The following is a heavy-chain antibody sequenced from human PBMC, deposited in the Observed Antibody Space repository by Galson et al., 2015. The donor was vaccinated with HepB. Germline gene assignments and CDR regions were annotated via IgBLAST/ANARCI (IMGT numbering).Heavy chain of an antibody. CDR3: ARATGGSGSYWVDY. CDR1: GFTFSSYS. J-gene: IGHJ4*02. CDR2: ISSSSYI. D-gene: IGHD3-10*01. Sequence: SLRLSCAASGFTFSSYSMNWVRQAPGKGLEWVSSISSSSYIYYADSVKGRFTISRDNAKNSLYLQMNSLRAEDTAVYYCARATGGSGSYWVDYWGQGTLVTVSS. V-gene: IGHV3-21*01.